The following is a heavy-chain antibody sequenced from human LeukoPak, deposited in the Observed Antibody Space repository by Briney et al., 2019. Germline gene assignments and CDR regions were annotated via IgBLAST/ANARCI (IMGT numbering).Heavy chain of an antibody. CDR3: ARERSYDYGDTDAFDI. Sequence: PGASLRLSCAASGFTFSSYSMDWVRQAPGRGLEWVSSISSSSSYIYYADSVKGRFTISRDNAKNSLYLQMNSLRAEDTAVYYCARERSYDYGDTDAFDIWGQGTMVTVSS. CDR2: ISSSSSYI. J-gene: IGHJ3*02. V-gene: IGHV3-21*01. CDR1: GFTFSSYS. D-gene: IGHD4-17*01.